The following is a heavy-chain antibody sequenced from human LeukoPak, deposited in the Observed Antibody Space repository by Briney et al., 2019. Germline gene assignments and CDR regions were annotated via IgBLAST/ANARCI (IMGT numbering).Heavy chain of an antibody. V-gene: IGHV3-33*01. D-gene: IGHD3-9*01. CDR2: IWYDGNNK. CDR3: ARSTSSEYDIYHFDY. CDR1: GFTFSSYG. J-gene: IGHJ4*02. Sequence: GGSLRLSCAASGFTFSSYGMHWVRQAPGKGLAWVAVIWYDGNNKYYADSVKGRFTISRDNPKNTLYLQMNSLRAEDTAVYYCARSTSSEYDIYHFDYWGQGTLVTVSS.